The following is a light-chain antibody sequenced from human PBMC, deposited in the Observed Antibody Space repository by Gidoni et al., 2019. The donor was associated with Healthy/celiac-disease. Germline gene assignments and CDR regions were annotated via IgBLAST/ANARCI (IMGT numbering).Light chain of an antibody. CDR3: KWSYRTPRT. CDR2: AAS. J-gene: IGKJ2*01. CDR1: QSISSY. V-gene: IGKV1-39*01. Sequence: DIQMTQSPSSLSASVGDRVTITCQASQSISSYLNWYQQKPGKAPKLLIYAASSLQTGVPARFSGSGSGTDFTLTISSLQPEDFATYYCKWSYRTPRTFGQGTKLEIK.